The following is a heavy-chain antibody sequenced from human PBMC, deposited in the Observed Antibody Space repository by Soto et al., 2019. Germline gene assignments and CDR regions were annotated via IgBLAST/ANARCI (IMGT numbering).Heavy chain of an antibody. CDR3: ASLTSWSQEYYYGMDV. Sequence: GGSLRLSCAASGFTVSSNYMSWFRQAPGKGLEWLSFIRSKGYGGTTESAASVRGRFITSRDDSKSIAYLQMNSLKTEDTAVYYCASLTSWSQEYYYGMDVWGQGTTVTVSS. D-gene: IGHD2-2*01. CDR2: IRSKGYGGTT. CDR1: GFTVSSNY. V-gene: IGHV3-49*03. J-gene: IGHJ6*02.